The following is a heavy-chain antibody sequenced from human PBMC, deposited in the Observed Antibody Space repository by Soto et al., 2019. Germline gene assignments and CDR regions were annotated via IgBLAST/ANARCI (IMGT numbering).Heavy chain of an antibody. D-gene: IGHD6-6*01. J-gene: IGHJ6*02. CDR3: ARQGMAARKFFSTYLDV. Sequence: QVELVESGGGVVQPGTSLRLSCAASGFTFRDYAMHWVRQAPGKGLEWVTLISYDASNKLLADSVKGRFTISRDNSKNTLYLEMNSLSVEDTGLYYCARQGMAARKFFSTYLDVWGQGNMVIVTS. V-gene: IGHV3-30-3*01. CDR1: GFTFRDYA. CDR2: ISYDASNK.